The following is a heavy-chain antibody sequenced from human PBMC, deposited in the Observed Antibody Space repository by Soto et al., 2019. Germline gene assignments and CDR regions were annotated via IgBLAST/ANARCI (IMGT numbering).Heavy chain of an antibody. CDR2: ISGSGGST. D-gene: IGHD6-6*01. V-gene: IGHV3-23*01. J-gene: IGHJ6*03. Sequence: GGSLRLSCAASGFTFSSYAMSWVRQAPGKGLEWVSAISGSGGSTYYADSVKGRFTISRDNSKNTLYLQMNSLRAEDTAVYYCAKETAARLLNPWQYYYYYMDVWGKGTTVTVSS. CDR3: AKETAARLLNPWQYYYYYMDV. CDR1: GFTFSSYA.